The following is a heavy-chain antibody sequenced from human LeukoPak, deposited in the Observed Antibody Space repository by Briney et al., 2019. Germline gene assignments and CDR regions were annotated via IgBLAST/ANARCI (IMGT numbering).Heavy chain of an antibody. CDR3: ARYYYYYYMDV. CDR2: ISHDGSNE. V-gene: IGHV3-30*04. Sequence: GGSLRLSCAASGFTFNSYPMHWVRQAPGKGLEWVAVISHDGSNEYHADSVKGRFTISRDSSKSTLSLQMNSLRAEDTAVYYCARYYYYYYMDVWGKGPRSPSP. CDR1: GFTFNSYP. J-gene: IGHJ6*03.